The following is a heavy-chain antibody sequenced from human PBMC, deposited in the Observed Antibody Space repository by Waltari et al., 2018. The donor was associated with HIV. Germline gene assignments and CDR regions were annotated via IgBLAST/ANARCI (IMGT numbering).Heavy chain of an antibody. D-gene: IGHD3-3*01. Sequence: QVQLQQWGAGLLKPSETLSLTCAVYGGSFTGHYWTWIRQPPGKGPEWIGEVSHDGTTHSNPSLSSRVTMSVDTSKKQFSLKLTSVTAADTAVYYCASAFYDLWSGYYNAGYYFTNWGRGTLVTVSS. CDR1: GGSFTGHY. CDR2: VSHDGTT. CDR3: ASAFYDLWSGYYNAGYYFTN. V-gene: IGHV4-34*01. J-gene: IGHJ4*02.